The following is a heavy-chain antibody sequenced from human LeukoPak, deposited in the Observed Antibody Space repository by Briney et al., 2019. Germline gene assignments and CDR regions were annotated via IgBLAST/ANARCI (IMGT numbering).Heavy chain of an antibody. V-gene: IGHV3-30*04. Sequence: PGGSLRLSCAASGFTFSSYAMHWVRQAPGKGLEWVAVISYDGSNKYYADSVRGRFTISRDNSKNTLYLQMSSLRLEDTAVYYCARDCRAYYYYGMDVWGQGTTVTVSS. CDR2: ISYDGSNK. D-gene: IGHD2-21*01. J-gene: IGHJ6*02. CDR3: ARDCRAYYYYGMDV. CDR1: GFTFSSYA.